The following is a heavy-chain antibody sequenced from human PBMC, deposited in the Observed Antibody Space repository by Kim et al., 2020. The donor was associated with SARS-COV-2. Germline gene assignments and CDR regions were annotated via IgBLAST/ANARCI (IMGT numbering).Heavy chain of an antibody. V-gene: IGHV4-34*01. D-gene: IGHD2-21*02. CDR2: INHSGST. J-gene: IGHJ6*02. CDR3: ARGRGHIVVVTARGDV. CDR1: GGSFSGYY. Sequence: SETLSLTCAVYGGSFSGYYWSWIRQPPGKGLEWIGEINHSGSTNYNPSLKSRVTISVDTSKNQFSLKLSSVTAADTAVYYCARGRGHIVVVTARGDVWGQGTTVTVSS.